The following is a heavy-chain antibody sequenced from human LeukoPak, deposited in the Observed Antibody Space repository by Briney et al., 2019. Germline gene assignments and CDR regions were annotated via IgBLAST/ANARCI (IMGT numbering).Heavy chain of an antibody. V-gene: IGHV3-23*01. CDR3: AKDDHGGSGWRDYFDQ. Sequence: GGSLRLSCAASGFTFSSYAMSWVRQAPGKGLEWVSAISGSGGSTYYADSVKGRFTISRDNSKNTLYLQMNSLRAEDTAVYYCAKDDHGGSGWRDYFDQWGQGTLVTVSS. D-gene: IGHD6-19*01. CDR1: GFTFSSYA. J-gene: IGHJ4*02. CDR2: ISGSGGST.